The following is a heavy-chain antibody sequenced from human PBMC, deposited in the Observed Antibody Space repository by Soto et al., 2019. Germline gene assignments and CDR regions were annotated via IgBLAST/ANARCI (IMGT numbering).Heavy chain of an antibody. V-gene: IGHV5-51*01. Sequence: GESLKISCKGSGYSFTSYWIGWVRQMPGKGLEWMGIIYPGDSDTRYSPSFQGQVTISADKSISTAYLQWSSLKASDTAMYYCARQEGYCSGGSCSDYYYYGMDVWGQGTMVTVSS. CDR1: GYSFTSYW. J-gene: IGHJ6*02. CDR3: ARQEGYCSGGSCSDYYYYGMDV. D-gene: IGHD2-15*01. CDR2: IYPGDSDT.